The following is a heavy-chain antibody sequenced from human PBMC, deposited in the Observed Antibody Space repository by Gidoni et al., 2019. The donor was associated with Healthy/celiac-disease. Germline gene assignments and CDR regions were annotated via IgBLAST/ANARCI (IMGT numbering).Heavy chain of an antibody. J-gene: IGHJ4*02. D-gene: IGHD5-18*01. CDR2: INHSGST. V-gene: IGHV4-34*01. CDR1: GGSFSGYY. CDR3: ARYNSYGYWCY. Sequence: QVQLQQWGAGLLKPSETLSLTCAVYGGSFSGYYWSWIRQPPGKGLEWIGEINHSGSTNYNPSLKSRVTISVYTSKNQFSLKLSSVTAADTAVYYCARYNSYGYWCYWGQGTLVTVSS.